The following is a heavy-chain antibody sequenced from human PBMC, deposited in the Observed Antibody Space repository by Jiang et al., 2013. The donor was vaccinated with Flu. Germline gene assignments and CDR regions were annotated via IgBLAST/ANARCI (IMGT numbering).Heavy chain of an antibody. CDR1: GYTFTSYA. Sequence: KVSCKASGYTFTSYAMNWVRQAPGQGLDVDGMINTNTGNPTYAQGFTGRFVFSLDTSVSTAYLQICSLKAEDTAVYYCASLPTGYMTEYYYYGMDVWGQGTTVTVSS. CDR3: ASLPTGYMTEYYYYGMDV. V-gene: IGHV7-4-1*01. D-gene: IGHD3-9*01. J-gene: IGHJ6*02. CDR2: INTNTGNP.